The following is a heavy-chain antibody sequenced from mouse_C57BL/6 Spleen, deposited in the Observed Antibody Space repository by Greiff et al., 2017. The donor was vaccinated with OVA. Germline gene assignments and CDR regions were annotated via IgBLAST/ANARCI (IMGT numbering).Heavy chain of an antibody. Sequence: EVKLVESGGGLVQPGGSLKLSCAASGFTFSDYYMYWVRQTPEKRLEWVAYISNGGGSTYYPDTVKGRFTISRDNAKNTLYLQMSRLKSEDTAMYYCARHAITTAAYWGQGTLVTVSA. D-gene: IGHD1-2*01. CDR3: ARHAITTAAY. J-gene: IGHJ3*01. CDR2: ISNGGGST. CDR1: GFTFSDYY. V-gene: IGHV5-12*01.